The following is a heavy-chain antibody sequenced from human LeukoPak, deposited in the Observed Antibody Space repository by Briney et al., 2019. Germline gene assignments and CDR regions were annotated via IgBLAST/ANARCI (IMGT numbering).Heavy chain of an antibody. V-gene: IGHV3-66*02. CDR1: GFTLSSNY. J-gene: IGHJ4*02. CDR2: IYSGGST. CDR3: ARGLGY. Sequence: GGSLRLSCAASGFTLSSNYMSWVRQAPGKGLEWVSVIYSGGSTYYPDPVTGRFTISRDNSKNKPYFPLNSLISEDTPVFYFARGLGYCGEGNLGSVSS. D-gene: IGHD3-16*01.